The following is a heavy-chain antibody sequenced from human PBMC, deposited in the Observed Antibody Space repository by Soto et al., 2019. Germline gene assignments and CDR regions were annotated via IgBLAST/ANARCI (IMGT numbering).Heavy chain of an antibody. J-gene: IGHJ5*02. CDR2: ISGTGIST. V-gene: IGHV3-23*01. CDR1: GFTFSSYA. Sequence: GGSLRLSCAASGFTFSSYAMSWVRQAPGKGLEWVSAISGTGISTYYADSVKGRFTISRDNSRNTLYLQMNSLRAEDTAVYYCITDTGITVPWGQGTLVTVSS. CDR3: ITDTGITVP. D-gene: IGHD6-19*01.